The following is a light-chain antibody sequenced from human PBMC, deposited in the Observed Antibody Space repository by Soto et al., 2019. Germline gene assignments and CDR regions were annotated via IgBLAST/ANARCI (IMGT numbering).Light chain of an antibody. CDR1: QTVSGSY. CDR2: DAS. Sequence: EIVLTQSPATLSLSPGERATLSCGASQTVSGSYLAWYQQKPGLAPRLLIYDASSRATGIPDRFSGSGSGTDFTLTISRLEPEDFAVYYCQQYSTSPTFGGGTKVEIK. J-gene: IGKJ4*01. CDR3: QQYSTSPT. V-gene: IGKV3D-20*01.